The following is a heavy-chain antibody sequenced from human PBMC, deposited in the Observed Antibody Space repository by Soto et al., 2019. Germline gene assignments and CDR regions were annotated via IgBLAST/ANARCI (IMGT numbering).Heavy chain of an antibody. J-gene: IGHJ5*02. Sequence: SETLSLTCTVSGGSVSSGSYYWSWIRQHPGRGLEWIGYIYYTGNTYYNPSLKSRLAISVDTSKNQFSLKLTSVTAADTAVYYCARVGRGQDSSGYGWFDPWGQGTLVTVSS. CDR1: GGSVSSGSYY. D-gene: IGHD3-22*01. CDR3: ARVGRGQDSSGYGWFDP. V-gene: IGHV4-31*03. CDR2: IYYTGNT.